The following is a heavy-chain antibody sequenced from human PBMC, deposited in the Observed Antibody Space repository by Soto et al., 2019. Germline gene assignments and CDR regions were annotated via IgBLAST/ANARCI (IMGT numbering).Heavy chain of an antibody. CDR3: AREYAGHYDFWSGYYNRWYFDL. Sequence: TSETLSLTCTVSGGSISSYYWSWIRQPPGKGLEWIGYIYYSGSTNYNPSLKSRVTISVDTSKNQFSLKLSSVTAADTAVYYCAREYAGHYDFWSGYYNRWYFDLWGRGTLVTVSS. V-gene: IGHV4-59*01. CDR1: GGSISSYY. D-gene: IGHD3-3*01. J-gene: IGHJ2*01. CDR2: IYYSGST.